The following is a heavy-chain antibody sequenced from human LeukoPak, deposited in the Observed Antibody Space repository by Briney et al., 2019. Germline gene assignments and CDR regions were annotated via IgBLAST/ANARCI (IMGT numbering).Heavy chain of an antibody. Sequence: GGSLRLSCAASGFTFDDYAMPWVRQAPGKGLEWVSGISWNSGSIGYADSVKGRFTISGDNAKNSLYLQMNSLRAEDTALYYCAKAADSSGIEGYFDYWGQGTLVTVSS. CDR1: GFTFDDYA. CDR2: ISWNSGSI. D-gene: IGHD3-22*01. J-gene: IGHJ4*02. CDR3: AKAADSSGIEGYFDY. V-gene: IGHV3-9*01.